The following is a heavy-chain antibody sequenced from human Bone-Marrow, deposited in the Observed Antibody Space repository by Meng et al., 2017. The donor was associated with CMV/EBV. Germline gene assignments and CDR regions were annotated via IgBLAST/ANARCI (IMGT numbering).Heavy chain of an antibody. CDR1: GGSVSSGSYY. D-gene: IGHD6-19*01. V-gene: IGHV4-61*01. J-gene: IGHJ6*02. Sequence: SETLSLTCTVSGGSVSSGSYYWSWIRQPPGKGLEWIGYIYYSGSTNYNPTLKSRVTISVDTSKNQISLKLSSVTAADTAVYYCAREGYSSGGYYGMDVWGQGTTVTVSS. CDR2: IYYSGST. CDR3: AREGYSSGGYYGMDV.